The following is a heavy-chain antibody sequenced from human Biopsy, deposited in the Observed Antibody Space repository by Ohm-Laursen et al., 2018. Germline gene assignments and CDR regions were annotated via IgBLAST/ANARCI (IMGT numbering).Heavy chain of an antibody. J-gene: IGHJ4*02. CDR3: ARELVDMATLDHHFDR. CDR1: GVSVTSRGYY. V-gene: IGHV4-61*08. D-gene: IGHD5-24*01. CDR2: ISYSGTT. Sequence: TLSLTCPVSGVSVTSRGYYWTWIRQPPGTGVEWIGHISYSGTTNYKSSLRSRVTISVDPSKNQFSLRLTSVTAADTAVYFCARELVDMATLDHHFDRWGRGTLVTVSS.